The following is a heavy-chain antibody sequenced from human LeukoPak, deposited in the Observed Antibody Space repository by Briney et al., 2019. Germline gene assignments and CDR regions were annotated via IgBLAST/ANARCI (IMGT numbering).Heavy chain of an antibody. V-gene: IGHV1-69*04. CDR3: ARVAELGSYDAFDI. D-gene: IGHD1-26*01. Sequence: SVKVSGKASGGTFSSSAISWVRQAPGQGLEWMGRIIPILGIANYAQKFQGSVTITADKSTSTAYMELNSLRSEATAVFYCARVAELGSYDAFDIWGQGTMVTVSS. CDR2: IIPILGIA. CDR1: GGTFSSSA. J-gene: IGHJ3*02.